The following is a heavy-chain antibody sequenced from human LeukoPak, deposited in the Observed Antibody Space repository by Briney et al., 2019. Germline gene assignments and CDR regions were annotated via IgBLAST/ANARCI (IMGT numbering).Heavy chain of an antibody. J-gene: IGHJ5*02. V-gene: IGHV1-69-2*01. D-gene: IGHD2-2*01. CDR2: VDPEDGET. CDR1: GYTFTDYY. Sequence: ATVKISCKASGYTFTDYYMHWVQQAPGKGLEWMGRVDPEDGETIYAEKFQGRVTITADTSTDTAYMELSSLRSEDTAVYYCATVVPAALGGVNWFDPWGQGTLVIVSS. CDR3: ATVVPAALGGVNWFDP.